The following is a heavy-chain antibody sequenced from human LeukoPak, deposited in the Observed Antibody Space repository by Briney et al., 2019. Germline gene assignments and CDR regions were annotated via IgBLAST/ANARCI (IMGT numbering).Heavy chain of an antibody. CDR3: ARHQSGPDY. CDR1: GFTFSTFG. CDR2: ISSSGANT. V-gene: IGHV3-23*01. Sequence: GGSLRLSYAASGFTFSTFGMSWVRQAPGKGLDWVSAISSSGANTFYADSVKGRFTITRDNSKNTLYLQVNSLRAEDSAVYYCARHQSGPDYWGQGTLVTVSS. D-gene: IGHD2-2*01. J-gene: IGHJ4*02.